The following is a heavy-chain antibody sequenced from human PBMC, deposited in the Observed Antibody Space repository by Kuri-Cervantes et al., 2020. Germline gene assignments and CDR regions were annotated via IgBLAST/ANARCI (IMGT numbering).Heavy chain of an antibody. Sequence: GSLRLSCTVSGGSISSYYWSWIRQPAGKGLEWIGRIYTSGSTNYNPSLKSRVTISVDKSKNQFSLKLSSVTAADTAVYYCARSIVVTEGVGDWFDPWGQGTLVTVSS. CDR3: ARSIVVTEGVGDWFDP. V-gene: IGHV4-4*07. CDR2: IYTSGST. CDR1: GGSISSYY. J-gene: IGHJ5*02. D-gene: IGHD6-19*01.